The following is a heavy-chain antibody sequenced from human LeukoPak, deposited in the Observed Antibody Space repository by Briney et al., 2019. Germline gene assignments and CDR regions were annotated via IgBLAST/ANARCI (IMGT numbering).Heavy chain of an antibody. CDR2: INHSGST. D-gene: IGHD2-15*01. Sequence: GSLRLSCAASGFTFSNYWMSWIRQPPGKGLEWIGEINHSGSTNYNPSLKSRVTISVDTSKNQFSLKLSSVTAADTAVYYCARGARCPSCYNWFDPWGQGALVTVSS. CDR1: GFTFSNYW. J-gene: IGHJ5*02. V-gene: IGHV4-34*01. CDR3: ARGARCPSCYNWFDP.